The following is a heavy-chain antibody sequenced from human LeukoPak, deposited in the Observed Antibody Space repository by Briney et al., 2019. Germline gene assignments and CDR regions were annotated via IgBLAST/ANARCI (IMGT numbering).Heavy chain of an antibody. V-gene: IGHV3-23*01. D-gene: IGHD3-10*01. CDR2: ISGSGGST. J-gene: IGHJ4*02. CDR3: AKDGAYYGSGSYSGY. CDR1: GSTFSSYG. Sequence: GGSLRLSWAAAGSTFSSYGMSWVRQAPGKGQEWVSSISGSGGSTYYADSVKGRFTISRDNSRNTLSLQMHRLRADDTAVYYCAKDGAYYGSGSYSGYWGEGTVVSVSS.